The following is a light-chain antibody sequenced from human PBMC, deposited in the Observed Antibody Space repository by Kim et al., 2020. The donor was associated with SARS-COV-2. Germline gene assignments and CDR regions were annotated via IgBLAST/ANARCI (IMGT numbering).Light chain of an antibody. Sequence: PGERATLSCRASQSVRGSSLAWYQQQKPGQAPRLLIYGASSRATGIPDRFSGSGFGTDFTLTISRLEPEDFAVYYCQQYGNAPDTFGQGTRLEIK. V-gene: IGKV3-20*01. CDR3: QQYGNAPDT. CDR1: QSVRGSS. J-gene: IGKJ5*01. CDR2: GAS.